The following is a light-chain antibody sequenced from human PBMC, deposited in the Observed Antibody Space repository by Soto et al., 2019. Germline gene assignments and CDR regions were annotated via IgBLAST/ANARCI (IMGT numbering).Light chain of an antibody. CDR1: ISDVGSYNL. J-gene: IGLJ7*01. Sequence: QSVLTQPASVSGSPGQSITISCTGTISDVGSYNLVSWYQQHPGNAPKVIIYEASKRPSGVSDRFSGSKSGNTASLTISGLQTEDEADYYCCSYAGGYTWVFGGGTQLTVL. CDR3: CSYAGGYTWV. V-gene: IGLV2-23*01. CDR2: EAS.